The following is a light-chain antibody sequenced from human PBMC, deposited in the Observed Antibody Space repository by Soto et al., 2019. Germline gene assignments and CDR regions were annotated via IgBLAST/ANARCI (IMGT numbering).Light chain of an antibody. J-gene: IGKJ5*01. CDR3: QQYGSSPPIT. V-gene: IGKV3-20*01. CDR2: GAS. CDR1: QSVSDNQ. Sequence: ERVLTQCPGPLSLPPSEIDTLSCRTSQSVSDNQLAWYQQKPGQAPRLLIYGASSRATGIPDRFSGSGSGTDFTLTISRLEPEDFAVYYCQQYGSSPPITFGQGTRLEIK.